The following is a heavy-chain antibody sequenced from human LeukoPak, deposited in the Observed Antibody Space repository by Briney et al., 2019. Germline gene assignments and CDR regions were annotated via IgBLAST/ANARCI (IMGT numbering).Heavy chain of an antibody. V-gene: IGHV1-69*05. Sequence: EASVKVSCKASGGTFSSYAISWVRQAPGQGLEWMGGIIPIFGTANYAQKFQGRVTMTRDMSTSTDYMELSSLRSEDTAVYYCARDNSVGDIAWWFDPWGQGTLVTVSS. CDR1: GGTFSSYA. CDR2: IIPIFGTA. CDR3: ARDNSVGDIAWWFDP. J-gene: IGHJ5*02. D-gene: IGHD3-10*01.